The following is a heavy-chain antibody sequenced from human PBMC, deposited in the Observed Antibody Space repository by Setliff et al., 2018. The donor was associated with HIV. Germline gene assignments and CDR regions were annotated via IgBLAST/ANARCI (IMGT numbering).Heavy chain of an antibody. V-gene: IGHV4-34*01. CDR3: AREDTTGYYSLSAFDI. CDR2: INHSGRT. J-gene: IGHJ3*02. CDR1: GGSFTNYF. D-gene: IGHD3-22*01. Sequence: PSETLSLTCAVYGGSFTNYFWSWIRLSPGKGLEWIGEINHSGRTKYNPSLKSRVTMSVDTSKNQFSLKLKSVTAADTAVYYCAREDTTGYYSLSAFDIWGQGTLVTVSS.